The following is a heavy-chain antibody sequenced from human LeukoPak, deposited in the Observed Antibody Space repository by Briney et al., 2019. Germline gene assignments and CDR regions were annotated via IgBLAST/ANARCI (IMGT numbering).Heavy chain of an antibody. CDR1: GYTFTSYD. J-gene: IGHJ4*02. CDR3: ARGLWCSSTSCHSLDY. Sequence: ASVKVSCKASGYTFTSYDINWVRRATGQGLEWMGWMNPNSGNTGYAQKFQGRVTITRNTSISTAYMELSSLRSEDTAVYYCARGLWCSSTSCHSLDYWGQGTLVTVSS. V-gene: IGHV1-8*03. CDR2: MNPNSGNT. D-gene: IGHD2-2*01.